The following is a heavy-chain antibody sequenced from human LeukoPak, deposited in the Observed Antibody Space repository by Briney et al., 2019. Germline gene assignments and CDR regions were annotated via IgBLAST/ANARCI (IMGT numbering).Heavy chain of an antibody. Sequence: SETLSLTCAVYGGSFSGYYWTWIRQPPGKGLEWIGEINDSGSINYNPTLKSRVTISVDTSKNQSSLKLTSVTAADTAVYYCARGRRWWGQGTLVTVSS. J-gene: IGHJ4*02. CDR1: GGSFSGYY. V-gene: IGHV4-34*01. D-gene: IGHD5-24*01. CDR3: ARGRRW. CDR2: INDSGSI.